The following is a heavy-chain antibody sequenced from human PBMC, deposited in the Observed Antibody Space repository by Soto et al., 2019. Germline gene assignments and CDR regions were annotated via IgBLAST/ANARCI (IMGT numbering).Heavy chain of an antibody. CDR3: ARDPNPSGGLNWATNWLDP. Sequence: GGSLRLSCAASGFTFSIYPMHWVRQAPGTGPEWLAVTSNDGINKIYADSGKGRFTISRDNSKSTLYLQMDSLRPEDTAVYYCARDPNPSGGLNWATNWLDPWGQGTLVTVSS. CDR2: TSNDGINK. D-gene: IGHD7-27*01. CDR1: GFTFSIYP. J-gene: IGHJ5*02. V-gene: IGHV3-30-3*01.